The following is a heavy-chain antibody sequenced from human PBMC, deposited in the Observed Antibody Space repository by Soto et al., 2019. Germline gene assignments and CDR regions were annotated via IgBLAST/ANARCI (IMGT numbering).Heavy chain of an antibody. CDR2: IIPIPGTA. J-gene: IGHJ6*02. D-gene: IGHD2-2*01. Sequence: QVQLVHSGAEVKKPGSSVKVSCKASGGTFSSYAISWVRQAPGQGLEWMGGIIPIPGTANYAQKFQGRVTITADASTITAYMELSSLRSEDTAVYYCARSQGSSTSLAIYYYYYYGMDVWGQGTTVTVYS. CDR1: GGTFSSYA. CDR3: ARSQGSSTSLAIYYYYYYGMDV. V-gene: IGHV1-69*01.